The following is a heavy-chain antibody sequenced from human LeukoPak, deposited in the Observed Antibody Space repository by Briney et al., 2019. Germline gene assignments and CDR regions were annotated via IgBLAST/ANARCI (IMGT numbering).Heavy chain of an antibody. D-gene: IGHD4-23*01. J-gene: IGHJ4*02. V-gene: IGHV1-69*04. CDR2: IIPILGIA. Sequence: ASVKVSCKASGGTFSSYAISWVRQAPGQXLEWMGRIIPILGIANYAQKFQGRVTITADKSTSTAYMELSSLRSEDTAMYYCARDGDGGNSDHWGQGTLVTVSS. CDR3: ARDGDGGNSDH. CDR1: GGTFSSYA.